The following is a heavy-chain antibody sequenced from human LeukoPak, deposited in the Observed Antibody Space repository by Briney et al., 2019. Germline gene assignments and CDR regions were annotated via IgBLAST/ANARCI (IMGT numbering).Heavy chain of an antibody. CDR3: TRGTGYGSGWSTY. D-gene: IGHD6-19*01. Sequence: SGGSLRLSCAASGFTFSSYWMYWVRQAPGKGLLWVSRINSDETTTTCAEYVKGRFTISRDNAKNTLHLQMSSLRAEDTAVYYCTRGTGYGSGWSTYWGQGILVTVSS. J-gene: IGHJ4*02. V-gene: IGHV3-74*01. CDR1: GFTFSSYW. CDR2: INSDETTT.